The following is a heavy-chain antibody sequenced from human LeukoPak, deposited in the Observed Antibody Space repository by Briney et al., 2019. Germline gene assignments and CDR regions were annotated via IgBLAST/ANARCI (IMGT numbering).Heavy chain of an antibody. D-gene: IGHD6-19*01. V-gene: IGHV4-39*01. CDR1: GGSISSSSYY. CDR2: IYYSGST. CDR3: ARLVAYSSGWTGGYFDY. Sequence: SETLSLTCTVSGGSISSSSYYWGWIRQPPGKGLEWIGSIYYSGSTYYNPSLKSRVTISVDTSKNQFSLKLSSVTAADTAVYYCARLVAYSSGWTGGYFDYWGQGTLVTVSS. J-gene: IGHJ4*02.